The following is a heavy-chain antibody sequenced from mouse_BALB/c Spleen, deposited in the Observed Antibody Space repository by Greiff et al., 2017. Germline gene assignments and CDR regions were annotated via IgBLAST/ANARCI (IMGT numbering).Heavy chain of an antibody. Sequence: EVQLQESGPGLVKPSQSLSLTCTVTGYSITSDYAWNWIRQFPGNKLEWMGYISYSGSTSYNPSLKSRISITRDTSKNQFFLQLNSVTTEDTATYYCARSLDGYYGYFDVWGAGTTVTVSS. J-gene: IGHJ1*01. CDR3: ARSLDGYYGYFDV. V-gene: IGHV3-2*02. CDR2: ISYSGST. CDR1: GYSITSDYA. D-gene: IGHD2-3*01.